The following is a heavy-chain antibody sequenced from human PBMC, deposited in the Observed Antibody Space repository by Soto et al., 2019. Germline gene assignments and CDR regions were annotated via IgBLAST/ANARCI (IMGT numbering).Heavy chain of an antibody. V-gene: IGHV4-39*01. CDR2: IYYSGYI. Sequence: PSETLSLTCHVSGGSISSSSHYWAWLLHPPGKGPEWIGSIYYSGYIYYNPSLKSRVTMSGDPSKHQFSMSLTSVTAADTAVYSCARGVGISASYYYGMDVWGQGPTVTASS. D-gene: IGHD6-13*01. CDR1: GGSISSSSHY. CDR3: ARGVGISASYYYGMDV. J-gene: IGHJ6*02.